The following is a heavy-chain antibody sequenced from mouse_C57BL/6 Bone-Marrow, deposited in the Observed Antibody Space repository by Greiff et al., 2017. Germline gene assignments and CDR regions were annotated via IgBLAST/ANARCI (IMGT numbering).Heavy chain of an antibody. Sequence: VQLQQSGAELARPGASVKLSCKASGYTFTSYGIRWVKQRTGQGLEWIGEIYPRSGNTYYTEKFKGKATLTADKSSSTAYMELRSLTSEDSAVYFCTRGTTARNWFAYWGQGTLVTVSA. J-gene: IGHJ3*01. V-gene: IGHV1-81*01. D-gene: IGHD1-2*01. CDR3: TRGTTARNWFAY. CDR1: GYTFTSYG. CDR2: IYPRSGNT.